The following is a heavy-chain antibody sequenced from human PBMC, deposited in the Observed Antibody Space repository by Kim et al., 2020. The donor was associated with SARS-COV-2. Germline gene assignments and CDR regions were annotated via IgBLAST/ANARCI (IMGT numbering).Heavy chain of an antibody. CDR3: ARVPHVRGRFFDWLSPPDY. V-gene: IGHV3-7*01. CDR2: IKQDGSEK. J-gene: IGHJ4*02. Sequence: GGSLRLSCAASGFTFSRYWMSWVRQAPGKGLEWVANIKQDGSEKYYVDSVKGRFTISRDNAKKSLYLQINSLRPEDTAVYYCARVPHVRGRFFDWLSPPDYWGQGTLVTVSS. D-gene: IGHD3-9*01. CDR1: GFTFSRYW.